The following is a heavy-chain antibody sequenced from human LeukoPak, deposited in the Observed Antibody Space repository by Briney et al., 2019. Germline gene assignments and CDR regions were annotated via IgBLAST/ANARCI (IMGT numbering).Heavy chain of an antibody. CDR2: IIPLFGTA. CDR1: GGTFSSYA. Sequence: ASVKISCKASGGTFSSYAISWVRQAPGQGLEWMGRIIPLFGTANYAQKFQDRVTITTDESTSTAYMELSSLRSEDPAMYYCASDHYSNYDGFDYWGQGTLVTVSS. J-gene: IGHJ4*02. D-gene: IGHD4-11*01. CDR3: ASDHYSNYDGFDY. V-gene: IGHV1-69*05.